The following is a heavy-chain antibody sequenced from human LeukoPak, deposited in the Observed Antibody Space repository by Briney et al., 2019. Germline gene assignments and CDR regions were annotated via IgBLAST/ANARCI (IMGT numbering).Heavy chain of an antibody. J-gene: IGHJ3*02. D-gene: IGHD7-27*01. V-gene: IGHV4-59*12. CDR1: GGSISSYY. Sequence: SETLSLTCAVSGGSISSYYWSWIRQPPGKGLEWIGYIYNSGSTNYNPSLRSRVTISLDKSKNHFSLKLSSVTAADTAVYYCARDSPSNWGYRHDAFDIWGQGTMVTASS. CDR3: ARDSPSNWGYRHDAFDI. CDR2: IYNSGST.